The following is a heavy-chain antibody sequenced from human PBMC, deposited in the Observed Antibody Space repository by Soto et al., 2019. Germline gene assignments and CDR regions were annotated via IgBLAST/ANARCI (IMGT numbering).Heavy chain of an antibody. D-gene: IGHD3-3*01. Sequence: GASVKVSCKASGYTFTNYDINWVRHATGQGLEWMGWMNPNSGNTGYAQKFQGRVTMTRDTSISTAYMELRSLRSDDTAVYYCAREEWVTIFGVVIQPHFPLDYWGQGTLVTVSS. CDR3: AREEWVTIFGVVIQPHFPLDY. V-gene: IGHV1-8*01. J-gene: IGHJ4*02. CDR2: MNPNSGNT. CDR1: GYTFTNYD.